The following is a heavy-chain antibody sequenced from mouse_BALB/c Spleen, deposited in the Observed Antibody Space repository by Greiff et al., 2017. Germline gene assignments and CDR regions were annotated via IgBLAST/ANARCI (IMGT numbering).Heavy chain of an antibody. J-gene: IGHJ4*01. CDR3: ARDRGLRPYAMDY. CDR1: GFSLTSYG. Sequence: VQRVESGPGLVAPSQSLSITCTVSGFSLTSYGVHWVRQPPGKGLEWLGVIWAGGSTNYNSALMSRLSISKDNSKSQVFLKMNSLQTDDTAMYYCARDRGLRPYAMDYWGQGTSVTVSS. V-gene: IGHV2-9*02. D-gene: IGHD2-4*01. CDR2: IWAGGST.